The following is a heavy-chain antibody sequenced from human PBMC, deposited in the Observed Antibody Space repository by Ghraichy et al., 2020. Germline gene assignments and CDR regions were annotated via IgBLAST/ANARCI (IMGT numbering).Heavy chain of an antibody. D-gene: IGHD3-22*01. V-gene: IGHV3-11*01. CDR2: ISSSGSTI. J-gene: IGHJ2*01. Sequence: GGSLRLSCAASGFTFSDYYMSWIRQAPGKGLEWVSYISSSGSTIYYADSVKGRFTISRDNAKNSLYLQMNSLRAEDTAVYYCARDLHPWGSSGYRLRWYFDLWGRGTLVTVSS. CDR3: ARDLHPWGSSGYRLRWYFDL. CDR1: GFTFSDYY.